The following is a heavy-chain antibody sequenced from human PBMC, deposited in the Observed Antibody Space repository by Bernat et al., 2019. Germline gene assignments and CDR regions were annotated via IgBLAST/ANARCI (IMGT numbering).Heavy chain of an antibody. CDR1: GFTFSSYW. CDR2: IKQDGSEK. V-gene: IGHV3-7*04. CDR3: ARELPATSAVACAGMDV. J-gene: IGHJ6*02. Sequence: EVQLVESGGGLVQPGGSLRLSCAASGFTFSSYWMSWVRQAPGKGLEWVANIKQDGSEKYYVDSVKGRFTISRDNAKNSLYLQMNSLRAEDTAVYYCARELPATSAVACAGMDVWGQGTTVTVSS. D-gene: IGHD6-19*01.